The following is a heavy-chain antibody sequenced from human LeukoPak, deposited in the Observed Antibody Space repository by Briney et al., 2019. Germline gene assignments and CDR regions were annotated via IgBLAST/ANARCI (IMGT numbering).Heavy chain of an antibody. CDR3: ARDVHIYGNAFGV. Sequence: SETLSLTCTVSGYSISSNFYWGWIRQSPAKGLEWIGSIYHSGSTYYNPSLKNRITISVDTSTNQFSLKLTSVTASDTAMYYCARDVHIYGNAFGVWGQGTMVTVSS. J-gene: IGHJ3*01. V-gene: IGHV4-38-2*02. D-gene: IGHD1-1*01. CDR2: IYHSGST. CDR1: GYSISSNFY.